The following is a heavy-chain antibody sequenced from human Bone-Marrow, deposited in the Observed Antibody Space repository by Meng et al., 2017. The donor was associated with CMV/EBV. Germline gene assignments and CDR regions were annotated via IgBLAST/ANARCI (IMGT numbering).Heavy chain of an antibody. D-gene: IGHD6-19*01. Sequence: GGSLRLSCTVSGGSISSYYWSWVRQAPGKGLEYVSAISSNGGSTYYADSVKGRFTISRDNSKNTLYLQMGSLRAEDMAVYYCARDMSDGKPPSGWYSGFAGRGMDVWGQGTTVTVSS. CDR2: ISSNGGST. CDR1: GGSISSYY. J-gene: IGHJ6*02. CDR3: ARDMSDGKPPSGWYSGFAGRGMDV. V-gene: IGHV3-64*02.